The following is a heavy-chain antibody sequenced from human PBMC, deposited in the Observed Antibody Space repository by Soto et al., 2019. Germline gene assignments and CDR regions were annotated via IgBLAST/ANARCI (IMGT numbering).Heavy chain of an antibody. CDR2: INTSGGST. D-gene: IGHD3-10*01. CDR1: GYTFSSYY. CDR3: AREGYYFGSGSYSPPRYYGMDV. V-gene: IGHV1-46*01. J-gene: IGHJ6*02. Sequence: GASVKVSCKASGYTFSSYYMHWVRQAPGQGLEWMGIINTSGGSTSYAQKFQGRVTMTRDTSTRTVYMELRSLRSDDTAVYYCAREGYYFGSGSYSPPRYYGMDVWGQGTTVTVSS.